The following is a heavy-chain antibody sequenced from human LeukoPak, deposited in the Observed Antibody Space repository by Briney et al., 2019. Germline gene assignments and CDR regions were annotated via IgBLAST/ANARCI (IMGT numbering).Heavy chain of an antibody. D-gene: IGHD3-22*01. J-gene: IGHJ5*02. CDR3: SRTYYYDSSGYWGHWFDP. V-gene: IGHV1-2*06. CDR1: GYTFTGYY. Sequence: ASVKVSCKASGYTFTGYYIHWVRQAPGQGLEWMGRINPNSGGTNYAQKFQGRVTMTRDTSISTAYMELSRLRSDDTAVYYFSRTYYYDSSGYWGHWFDPWGQGTLVTVSS. CDR2: INPNSGGT.